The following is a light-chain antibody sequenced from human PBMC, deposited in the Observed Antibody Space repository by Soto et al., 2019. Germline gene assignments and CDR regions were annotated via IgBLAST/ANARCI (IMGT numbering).Light chain of an antibody. CDR2: VND. J-gene: IGLJ1*01. CDR3: VAWDDSLNGHV. Sequence: QSVLTQPPSVSAAPGQKVTISCSGSTSNIGTNYVSWFQQLPGTAPKLLIYVNDKRPSGIPDRFSGSNSGTSATLAITGLQPEDEAEYYCVAWDDSLNGHVFGTGTRSPS. V-gene: IGLV1-51*02. CDR1: TSNIGTNY.